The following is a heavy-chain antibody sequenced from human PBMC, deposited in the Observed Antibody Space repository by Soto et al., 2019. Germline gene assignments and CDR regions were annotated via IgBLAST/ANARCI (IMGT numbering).Heavy chain of an antibody. V-gene: IGHV1-69*06. CDR1: GGTFSDFA. CDR2: IVPRFGSP. CDR3: ARDRIQLRLGKYAFNAMDV. D-gene: IGHD3-16*01. Sequence: QVQLVQSGAEMRKPGSSLRVSCKASGGTFSDFAFSWVRKAPGQGLEWMGGIVPRFGSPNYAQKFGGRVTITADTSTSTVYMELSSLRFDATAVYFCARDRIQLRLGKYAFNAMDVWGQGTTITVSS. J-gene: IGHJ6*02.